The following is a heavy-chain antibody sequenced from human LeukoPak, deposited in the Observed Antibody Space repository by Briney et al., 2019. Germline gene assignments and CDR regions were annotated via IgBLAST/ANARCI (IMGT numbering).Heavy chain of an antibody. CDR3: ARDLVEQRLGDIFDY. CDR1: GFTFSSYS. Sequence: GGSLRLSCAASGFTFSSYSMNWVRQAPGKGLEWVSSISSSSSYIYYADSVKGRFTISRDNAKNSLYLQMNSLRAEDTAVYYCARDLVEQRLGDIFDYWGQGTLVTVSS. V-gene: IGHV3-21*01. J-gene: IGHJ4*02. D-gene: IGHD6-25*01. CDR2: ISSSSSYI.